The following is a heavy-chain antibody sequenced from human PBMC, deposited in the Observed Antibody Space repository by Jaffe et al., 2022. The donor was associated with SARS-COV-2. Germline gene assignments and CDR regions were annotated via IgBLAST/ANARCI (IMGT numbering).Heavy chain of an antibody. Sequence: QVQLVQSGAEVKKPGSSVKVSCKASGGTFSSYAISWVRQAPGQGLEWMGGIIPIFGTANYAQKFQGRVTITADESTSTAYMELSSLRSEDTAVYYCASGDAYCGGDCYSFDYWGQGTLVTVSS. CDR3: ASGDAYCGGDCYSFDY. V-gene: IGHV1-69*01. J-gene: IGHJ4*02. CDR1: GGTFSSYA. CDR2: IIPIFGTA. D-gene: IGHD2-21*02.